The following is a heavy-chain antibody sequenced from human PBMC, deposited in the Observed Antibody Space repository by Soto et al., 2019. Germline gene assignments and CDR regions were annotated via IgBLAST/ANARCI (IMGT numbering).Heavy chain of an antibody. CDR3: ARDMRYGDYPNYYYGMDV. CDR2: IYYSGST. CDR1: GGSISSYY. D-gene: IGHD4-17*01. V-gene: IGHV4-59*01. J-gene: IGHJ6*02. Sequence: SETLSLTCTVSGGSISSYYWSWIRQPPGKGLEWIGYIYYSGSTNYNPSLKSRVTISVDTSKNQFSLKLSSVTAADTAVYYCARDMRYGDYPNYYYGMDVWGQGTTVTVSS.